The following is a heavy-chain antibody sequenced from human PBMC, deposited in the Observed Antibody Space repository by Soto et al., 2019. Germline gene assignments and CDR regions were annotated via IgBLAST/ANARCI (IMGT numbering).Heavy chain of an antibody. Sequence: QVQLQESGPGLVKPSQTLSLTCTVSGGSISSGGYYWSWIRQHPGKGLEWIGYIYYSGGTYYNPSLTRQVTVSVATSKTQFSFKLSSVTAAHTSVYYCARTPDHWGQGTLVTVSS. D-gene: IGHD2-15*01. CDR3: ARTPDH. CDR2: IYYSGGT. J-gene: IGHJ4*02. V-gene: IGHV4-31*01. CDR1: GGSISSGGYY.